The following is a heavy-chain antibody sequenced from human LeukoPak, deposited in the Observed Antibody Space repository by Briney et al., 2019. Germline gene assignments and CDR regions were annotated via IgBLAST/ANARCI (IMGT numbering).Heavy chain of an antibody. D-gene: IGHD6-19*01. CDR1: ASTFSSNW. CDR2: ISKDGSST. V-gene: IGHV3-74*01. Sequence: PGGSLRLPCAASASTFSSNWMHWVRQAPGKGLVWVSRISKDGSSTNYADSVKGRFTISRDNAKNTLYLQMSSLTAEDTAVYYCAASMAGFNWFDPWGQGTLVTVSS. CDR3: AASMAGFNWFDP. J-gene: IGHJ5*02.